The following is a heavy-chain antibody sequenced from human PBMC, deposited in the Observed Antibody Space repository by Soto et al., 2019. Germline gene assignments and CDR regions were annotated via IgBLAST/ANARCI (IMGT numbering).Heavy chain of an antibody. J-gene: IGHJ4*02. CDR1: GDSSSSTSYY. CDR3: AGSTITTNPYFAY. D-gene: IGHD4-4*01. CDR2: IYSSGST. V-gene: IGHV4-39*01. Sequence: SETLSLTCTFSGDSSSSTSYYWGWIRQPPGKGLEWIGSIYSSGSTYYNPSLNSRVTISVDTSKNQFFLKVTSVTAADAAVYSCAGSTITTNPYFAYWGRGTLVTVSS.